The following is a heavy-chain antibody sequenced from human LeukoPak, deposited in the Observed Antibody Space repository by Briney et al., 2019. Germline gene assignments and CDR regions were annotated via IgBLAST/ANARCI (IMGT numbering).Heavy chain of an antibody. Sequence: SETLSLTCSVSGASISSGSYFWTWIRQPAGKGLEWIGRIYTTGSTNYNPSLTNRVTISMDASKNQFSLNLSSVTAADTAVYYCATSPYYFYMDVWGKGTSVIVSS. J-gene: IGHJ6*03. CDR2: IYTTGST. V-gene: IGHV4-61*02. CDR3: ATSPYYFYMDV. CDR1: GASISSGSYF.